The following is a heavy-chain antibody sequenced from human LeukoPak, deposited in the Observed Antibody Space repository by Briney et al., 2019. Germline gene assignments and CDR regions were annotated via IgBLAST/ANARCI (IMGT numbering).Heavy chain of an antibody. CDR2: ISRSSRYI. CDR3: ARDAATGTGFFDY. J-gene: IGHJ4*02. V-gene: IGHV3-21*01. D-gene: IGHD1-1*01. Sequence: GGSLRLSCAASGFTFSSYSMNWVRQAPGKGLEWVSSISRSSRYIYYADSVKGRFTISRDNAKNSLYLQMNSLRAEDTAVYYRARDAATGTGFFDYWGQGTLVTVSS. CDR1: GFTFSSYS.